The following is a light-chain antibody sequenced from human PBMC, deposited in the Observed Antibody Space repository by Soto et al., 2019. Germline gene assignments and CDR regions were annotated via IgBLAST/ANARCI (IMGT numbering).Light chain of an antibody. V-gene: IGKV3-11*01. CDR2: DAS. Sequence: SPATLSLSPGEIATLSCRASQPISTYLAWYQQKPGQAPSLLIYDASKRATGIPARFSGSGSGTDFTLTISSAEPEDFAVYYCQQGYNRPTFGQGTRLEIK. CDR1: QPISTY. J-gene: IGKJ5*01. CDR3: QQGYNRPT.